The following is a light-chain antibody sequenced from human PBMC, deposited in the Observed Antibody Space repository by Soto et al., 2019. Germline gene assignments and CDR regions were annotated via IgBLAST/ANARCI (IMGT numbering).Light chain of an antibody. Sequence: EIVLMQSPGTLSLSPGEGATLSCRASQSVNNNYLAWYQQKPGQAPTVLIFDTFRRATGVPDRFSGSGSGTDFTLTISRLEPEDFATYYCLQHNSYPRTFGGGTKVEIK. V-gene: IGKV3-20*01. CDR2: DTF. CDR1: QSVNNNY. CDR3: LQHNSYPRT. J-gene: IGKJ4*01.